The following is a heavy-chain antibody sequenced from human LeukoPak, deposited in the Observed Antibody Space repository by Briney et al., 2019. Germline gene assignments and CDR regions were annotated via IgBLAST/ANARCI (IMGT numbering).Heavy chain of an antibody. V-gene: IGHV4-4*07. CDR1: GGSISSYY. CDR3: ARARRGYYYYYMDV. D-gene: IGHD3-10*01. CDR2: IYTSGST. J-gene: IGHJ6*03. Sequence: SETLSLTCTVSGGSISSYYWSWIRQPAGKGLEWIGRIYTSGSTNYSPSLKSRVTLSVDTSKNQFSLKLSSVTAADTAVYYCARARRGYYYYYMDVWGKGTTVTISS.